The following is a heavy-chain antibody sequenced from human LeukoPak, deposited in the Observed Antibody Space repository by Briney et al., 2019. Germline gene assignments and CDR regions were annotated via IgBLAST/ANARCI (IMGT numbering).Heavy chain of an antibody. J-gene: IGHJ3*02. D-gene: IGHD3-3*01. Sequence: GASVKVSCKASGYTFTSYGISWVRQAPGQGLEWMGWISAHNGNTNYAQKFQGRVTMTTDRSTSTAYMELRSLTYDDTAVYYCAREGFLQRLPPDDAFDIWGQGTMVTVSS. CDR1: GYTFTSYG. CDR3: AREGFLQRLPPDDAFDI. CDR2: ISAHNGNT. V-gene: IGHV1-18*01.